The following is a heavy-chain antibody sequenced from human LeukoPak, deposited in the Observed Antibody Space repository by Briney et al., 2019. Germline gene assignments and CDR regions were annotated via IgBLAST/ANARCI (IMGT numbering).Heavy chain of an antibody. Sequence: ASVKVSCEASGYTFTSYGISWVRQSPGQGLEWMGWISAYNGNTNYAQKLQGRVTMTTDTSTSTAYMELRSLRSDDTAVYYCARDLSHGWEKKNDAFDIWGQGTMVTVSS. J-gene: IGHJ3*02. CDR3: ARDLSHGWEKKNDAFDI. CDR2: ISAYNGNT. V-gene: IGHV1-18*01. D-gene: IGHD1-26*01. CDR1: GYTFTSYG.